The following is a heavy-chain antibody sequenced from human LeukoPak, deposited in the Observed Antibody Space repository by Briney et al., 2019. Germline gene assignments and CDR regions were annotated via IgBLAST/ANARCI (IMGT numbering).Heavy chain of an antibody. V-gene: IGHV4-39*02. CDR3: AREHTSGYFDC. D-gene: IGHD6-19*01. Sequence: ASETLSLTCTVSGGSISRSRFYWGWIRQPPGKGLEWIGSIYYSGNTFYNASLESRVTMSVDTSKNQFSLKLSSVTAADTAVYYCAREHTSGYFDCWGQGTLVTVSS. J-gene: IGHJ4*02. CDR2: IYYSGNT. CDR1: GGSISRSRFY.